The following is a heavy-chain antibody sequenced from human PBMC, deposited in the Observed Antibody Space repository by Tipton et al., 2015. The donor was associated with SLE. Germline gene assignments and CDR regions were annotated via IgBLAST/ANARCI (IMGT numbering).Heavy chain of an antibody. CDR1: GASVSGGY. D-gene: IGHD1-26*01. CDR2: IYYSGNT. CDR3: ARDRRRRETYYYGLDV. Sequence: GLVKPSETLSLICTVSGASVSGGYWSWIRQPPGKGLEWIGYIYYSGNTRYNPSLQSRVTILLDTSKNQFSLKLTSVTAADTAVYYCARDRRRRETYYYGLDVWGRGTTVTVSS. V-gene: IGHV4-59*02. J-gene: IGHJ6*02.